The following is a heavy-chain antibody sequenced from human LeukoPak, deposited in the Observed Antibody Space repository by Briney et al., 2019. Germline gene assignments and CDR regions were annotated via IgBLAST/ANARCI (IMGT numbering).Heavy chain of an antibody. Sequence: GGSLRLSCAASGFTFSNYWMSWVRQAPGKGLEWVANIKQDGSEKYYVDSVKGRFTISRDNAKNSLYLQMNSLRAEDTAVYYCAGDWGWQNWFDPWGQGTLVTVSS. V-gene: IGHV3-7*05. CDR3: AGDWGWQNWFDP. J-gene: IGHJ5*02. CDR2: IKQDGSEK. CDR1: GFTFSNYW. D-gene: IGHD3-16*01.